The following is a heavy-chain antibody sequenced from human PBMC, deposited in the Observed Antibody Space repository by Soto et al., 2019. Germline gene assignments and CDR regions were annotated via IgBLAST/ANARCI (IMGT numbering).Heavy chain of an antibody. CDR2: INQGGSEQ. Sequence: GGSLRLSCAASGFTCSDYWMTWVRQAPGKGLEWVGNINQGGSEQFYVDSVKGRFTISRDNAKNSLYLQMNSLRVEDTAVYYCARDSRYFDPWGQGTLVTVSS. V-gene: IGHV3-7*01. D-gene: IGHD5-18*01. CDR3: ARDSRYFDP. CDR1: GFTCSDYW. J-gene: IGHJ5*02.